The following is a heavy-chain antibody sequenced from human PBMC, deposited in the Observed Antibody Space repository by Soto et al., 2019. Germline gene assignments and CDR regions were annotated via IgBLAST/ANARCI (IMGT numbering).Heavy chain of an antibody. CDR2: VYSSGST. Sequence: QVQLQESGPGLVKPSETLSLTCTVSGGSINTYYWSWIRQAPGKGLEWIGYVYSSGSTNYNPSFNSRVSMSADTSKNQLSLNLTSVTAADTALYYCARRGGHGSNFFDSWGQGALVIVSS. J-gene: IGHJ4*01. D-gene: IGHD5-12*01. CDR1: GGSINTYY. CDR3: ARRGGHGSNFFDS. V-gene: IGHV4-59*08.